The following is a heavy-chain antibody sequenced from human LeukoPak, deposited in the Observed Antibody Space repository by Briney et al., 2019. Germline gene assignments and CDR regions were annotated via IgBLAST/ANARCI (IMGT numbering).Heavy chain of an antibody. CDR1: GGSISSSSYY. CDR2: IYYSGST. D-gene: IGHD3-22*01. Sequence: SETLSLTCTVSGGSISSSSYYWGWIRQPPGKGLEWIGSIYYSGSTYYNPSLKSRVTTSVDTSKNQFSLKLSSVTAADTAVYYCASNGYDSSGYYSDWGQGTLVTVSS. J-gene: IGHJ4*02. CDR3: ASNGYDSSGYYSD. V-gene: IGHV4-39*01.